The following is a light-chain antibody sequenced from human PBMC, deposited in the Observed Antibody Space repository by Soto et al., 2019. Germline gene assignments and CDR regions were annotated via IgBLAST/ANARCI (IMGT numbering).Light chain of an antibody. CDR2: RNN. CDR3: AAWDDRLRGLYV. J-gene: IGLJ1*01. V-gene: IGLV1-47*01. Sequence: QSVLPQPPSASGTPGQRVTISCSGSSSNIGTNYVYWYQQLPGTAPKLLIYRNNQRPSGVPDRFSGSKSGTSASLAISGLRSEDEADYYCAAWDDRLRGLYVFGIGTKLTVL. CDR1: SSNIGTNY.